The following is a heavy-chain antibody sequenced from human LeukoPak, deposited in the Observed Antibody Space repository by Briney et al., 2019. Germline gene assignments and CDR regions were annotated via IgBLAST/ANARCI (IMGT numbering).Heavy chain of an antibody. J-gene: IGHJ4*02. D-gene: IGHD5-24*01. CDR3: ARGDVYFDY. V-gene: IGHV1-18*01. CDR2: ISANNGIT. Sequence: ASVKVSCKSSGDTFTNYDINWVRQAPGQGLEWMGWISANNGITKYAQKFQGRVTMTTDTSTSTAYMELRSLTSDDTAVYHCARGDVYFDYSGQGTLVTVSS. CDR1: GDTFTNYD.